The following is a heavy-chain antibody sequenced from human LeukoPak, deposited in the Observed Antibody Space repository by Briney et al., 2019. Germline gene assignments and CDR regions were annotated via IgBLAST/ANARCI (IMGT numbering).Heavy chain of an antibody. CDR1: GFTFSSSG. D-gene: IGHD6-6*01. Sequence: GGSLRLSCAASGFTFSSSGMHWVRQAPGKGLEWVAVISYDGSNKYYADSVKGRFTFSRDNSKNTLYLQMNSLRAEDTAVYYRARERESSSFEYWGQGTLVTVSS. J-gene: IGHJ4*02. CDR2: ISYDGSNK. V-gene: IGHV3-30*03. CDR3: ARERESSSFEY.